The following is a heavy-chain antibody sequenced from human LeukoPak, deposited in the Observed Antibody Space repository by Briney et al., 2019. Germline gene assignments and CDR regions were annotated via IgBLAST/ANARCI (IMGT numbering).Heavy chain of an antibody. CDR3: ARVLSTVTFDY. D-gene: IGHD4-17*01. CDR1: GDSISSSFYY. CDR2: IYYSGST. V-gene: IGHV4-31*03. Sequence: SETLPLTCTVSGDSISSSFYYWSWIRQHPGKGLEWIGYIYYSGSTYYNPSLKSRVTISVDTSKNQFSLKLSSVTAADTAVYYCARVLSTVTFDYWGQGTLVTVSS. J-gene: IGHJ4*02.